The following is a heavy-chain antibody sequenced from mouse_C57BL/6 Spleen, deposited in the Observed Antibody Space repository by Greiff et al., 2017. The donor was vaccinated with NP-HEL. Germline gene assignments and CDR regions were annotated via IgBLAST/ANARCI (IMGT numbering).Heavy chain of an antibody. CDR3: ANPITKVVATWAY. CDR2: IHPNSGST. V-gene: IGHV1-64*01. CDR1: GYTFTSYW. J-gene: IGHJ3*01. Sequence: QVQLQQPGAELVKPGASVKLSCKASGYTFTSYWMHWVKQRPGQGLEWIGMIHPNSGSTNYNEKFKSKATLTVDKSSSPAYMQLSSLTSEASAVYNGANPITKVVATWAYWGQGTLVTDSA. D-gene: IGHD1-1*01.